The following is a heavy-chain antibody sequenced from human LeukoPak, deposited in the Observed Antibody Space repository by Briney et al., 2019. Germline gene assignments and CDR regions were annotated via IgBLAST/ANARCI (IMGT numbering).Heavy chain of an antibody. J-gene: IGHJ4*02. V-gene: IGHV1-18*01. D-gene: IGHD3-3*01. CDR1: GYTFTRYG. Sequence: ASVKVSCKASGYTFTRYGISWVRQAPGQGLEWMGGISAYNGNTNYAQKLQGRVTMTTDTSTSTAYMELRSLRSDDTAVYYCARDSVTIFGVVIETLGYWGQGTLVTVSS. CDR3: ARDSVTIFGVVIETLGY. CDR2: ISAYNGNT.